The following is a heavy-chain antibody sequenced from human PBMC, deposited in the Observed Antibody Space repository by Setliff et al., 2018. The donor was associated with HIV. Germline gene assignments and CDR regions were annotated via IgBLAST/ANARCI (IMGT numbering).Heavy chain of an antibody. V-gene: IGHV1-18*01. CDR2: ISAYNGNT. CDR1: GYTFTSHG. D-gene: IGHD1-26*01. J-gene: IGHJ4*02. CDR3: ARVRTYSDFYYPAPIPSYYFDF. Sequence: GASVKVSCKASGYTFTSHGISWVRQAPGQGLEWMGWISAYNGNTNYAQKFQGRVTMTTDTSTSAAYLELRSLRSDDTAIYYCARVRTYSDFYYPAPIPSYYFDFWGQGTLVTVSS.